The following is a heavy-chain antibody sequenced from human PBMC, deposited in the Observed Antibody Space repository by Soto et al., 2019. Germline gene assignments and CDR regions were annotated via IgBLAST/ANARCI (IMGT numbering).Heavy chain of an antibody. CDR2: ISGSGGST. J-gene: IGHJ6*04. Sequence: EVQLLESGGGLVQPGGSLRLSCAASGFTFSSYAMSWVRQAPGKGLEWVSAISGSGGSTYYADSVKGRFTISRDNSKNTLYLHMNSLSAEDTAVYYCAKESYSGSCFNYYYGMDVWGEGSTVAVSA. V-gene: IGHV3-23*01. CDR1: GFTFSSYA. D-gene: IGHD6-13*01. CDR3: AKESYSGSCFNYYYGMDV.